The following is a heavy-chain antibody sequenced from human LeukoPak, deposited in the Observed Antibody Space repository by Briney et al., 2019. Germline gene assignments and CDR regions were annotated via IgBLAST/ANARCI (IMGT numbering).Heavy chain of an antibody. CDR2: IYYSGST. CDR1: GGSISSSSYY. CDR3: ARPSLSGYGNQFDY. V-gene: IGHV4-39*01. D-gene: IGHD5-18*01. Sequence: SETLSLTCTVSGGSISSSSYYWGWIRQPPGKGLEWIGSIYYSGSTYYNPSLKSRVTISVDTSKNQLSLKLSSVTAADTAVYYCARPSLSGYGNQFDYWGQGTLVAVSS. J-gene: IGHJ4*02.